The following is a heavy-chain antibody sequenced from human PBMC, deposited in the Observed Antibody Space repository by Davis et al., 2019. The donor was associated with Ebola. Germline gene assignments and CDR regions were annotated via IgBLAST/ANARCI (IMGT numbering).Heavy chain of an antibody. CDR3: ASLWDWTVLPIIDY. CDR2: ISGSGVTI. D-gene: IGHD3/OR15-3a*01. J-gene: IGHJ4*02. V-gene: IGHV3-23*01. Sequence: GESLKISCAASGFVFSSYAMSCVRQAPGKGLEWVSTISGSGVTIHYADSVKGRFTISRDNSKKTLYLQMNSLRAEDTAVYYCASLWDWTVLPIIDYWGQGTLVTVSS. CDR1: GFVFSSYA.